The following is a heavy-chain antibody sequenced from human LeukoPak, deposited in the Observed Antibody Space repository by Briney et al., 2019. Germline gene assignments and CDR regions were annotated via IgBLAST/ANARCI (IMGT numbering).Heavy chain of an antibody. CDR3: ARRMATNPKYCFDY. CDR1: GGSFSGYY. CDR2: INHSGST. J-gene: IGHJ4*02. V-gene: IGHV4-34*01. D-gene: IGHD5-24*01. Sequence: PSETLSLTCAVHGGSFSGYYWCWIRHPPGKGLEWIGEINHSGSTNYNPSLKSRVTISVDTSKNQFSLKLSSVTAADTAMYYCARRMATNPKYCFDYWGQGTLVTVSS.